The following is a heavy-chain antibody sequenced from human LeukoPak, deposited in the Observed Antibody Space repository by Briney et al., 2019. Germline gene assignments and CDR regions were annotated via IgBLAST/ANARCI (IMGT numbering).Heavy chain of an antibody. CDR2: IYHGGNT. CDR1: GYSISSDYY. Sequence: SETLSLTXAVSGYSISSDYYWGWIREPPGKGLERIGSIYHGGNTYYNPSLKSRVSISVDISKNQFSLKLSSATAADTAVYYCARHLNSIFGVVTPDYWGQGTLVTVSS. CDR3: ARHLNSIFGVVTPDY. V-gene: IGHV4-38-2*01. D-gene: IGHD3-3*01. J-gene: IGHJ4*02.